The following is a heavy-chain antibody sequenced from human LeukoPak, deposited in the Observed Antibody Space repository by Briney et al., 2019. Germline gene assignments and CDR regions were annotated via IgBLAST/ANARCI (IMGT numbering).Heavy chain of an antibody. CDR3: ARRKTPGGTTAAFDY. CDR1: GYTFTGCY. V-gene: IGHV1-2*02. CDR2: INPNSGGT. Sequence: ASVKVSCKASGYTFTGCYMHWVRQAPGQGLEWMGWINPNSGGTNYAQKFQGRVTMTRDTSISTAYMELSRLRSDDTAVYYCARRKTPGGTTAAFDYWGQGTLVTVSS. D-gene: IGHD1-1*01. J-gene: IGHJ4*02.